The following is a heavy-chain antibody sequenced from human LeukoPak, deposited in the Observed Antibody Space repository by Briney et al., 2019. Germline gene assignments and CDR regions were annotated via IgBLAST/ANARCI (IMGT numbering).Heavy chain of an antibody. CDR1: GFTVSSNS. CDR2: IYSDNT. V-gene: IGHV3-53*01. Sequence: GGSLRLSCTVSGFTVSSNSMSWVRQAPGKGLEWVSFIYSDNTHYSDSVKGRFTISRDNSKNTLYLQMNSLRAEDTAVYYCARDPRSWAYDFWSGYRPLFFDYWGQGTLVTVSS. CDR3: ARDPRSWAYDFWSGYRPLFFDY. D-gene: IGHD3-3*01. J-gene: IGHJ4*02.